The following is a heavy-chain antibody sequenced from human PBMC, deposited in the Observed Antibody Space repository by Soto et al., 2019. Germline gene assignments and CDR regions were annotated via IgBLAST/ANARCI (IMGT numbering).Heavy chain of an antibody. D-gene: IGHD2-2*01. CDR2: IYSGGST. Sequence: EVQLVESGGGLVQPGGSLRLSCAASGFTVSSNYMSWVRQAPGKGLEWVSVIYSGGSTYYADSVKGRFTISRDNSKNTLYLKMTSLRAEDTAVYYCARDGLGYCSSTSCYDPTYFDYWGQGTLVTVSS. CDR3: ARDGLGYCSSTSCYDPTYFDY. J-gene: IGHJ4*02. V-gene: IGHV3-66*01. CDR1: GFTVSSNY.